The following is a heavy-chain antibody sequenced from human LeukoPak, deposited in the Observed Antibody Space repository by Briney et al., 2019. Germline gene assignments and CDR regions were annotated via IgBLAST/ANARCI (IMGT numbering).Heavy chain of an antibody. CDR2: IYPGDSDT. D-gene: IGHD6-13*01. CDR1: GYSFTSYW. Sequence: GAALKISCKGSGYSFTSYWIGWVRQMPGKGVEGMGIIYPGDSDTRYIRSFQGEGTISADKSISTAYLQWSSLKASDPAMYYCARLPGIAAAIDYWGQGTLVTVSS. CDR3: ARLPGIAAAIDY. V-gene: IGHV5-51*01. J-gene: IGHJ4*02.